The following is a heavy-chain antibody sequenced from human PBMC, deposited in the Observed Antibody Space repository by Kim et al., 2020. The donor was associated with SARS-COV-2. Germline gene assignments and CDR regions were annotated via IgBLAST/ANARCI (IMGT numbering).Heavy chain of an antibody. Sequence: GGSLRLSCAASGFTFSSYAMSWVRQAPGKGLEWVSTISGSGGDTYYAHSVKGRFTISRDNSKNTLYLQMNSLRAQDTAVYYCAKDRVVRGIMGAFASWGQGTLVTVSS. J-gene: IGHJ4*02. D-gene: IGHD3-10*01. CDR2: ISGSGGDT. CDR1: GFTFSSYA. CDR3: AKDRVVRGIMGAFAS. V-gene: IGHV3-23*01.